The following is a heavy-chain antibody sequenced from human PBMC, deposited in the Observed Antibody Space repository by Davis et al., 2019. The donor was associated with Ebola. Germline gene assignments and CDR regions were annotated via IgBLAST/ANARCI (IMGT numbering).Heavy chain of an antibody. CDR2: IWYDGSNK. CDR1: GFTFDDYA. CDR3: AIRSGSFSH. V-gene: IGHV3-33*08. D-gene: IGHD1-26*01. J-gene: IGHJ4*02. Sequence: GESLKISCAASGFTFDDYAMHWVRQAPGKGLEWVAVIWYDGSNKYYADSVKGRFTISRDNSKNTLYLQMNSLRAEDTAVYYCAIRSGSFSHWGQGTLVTVSS.